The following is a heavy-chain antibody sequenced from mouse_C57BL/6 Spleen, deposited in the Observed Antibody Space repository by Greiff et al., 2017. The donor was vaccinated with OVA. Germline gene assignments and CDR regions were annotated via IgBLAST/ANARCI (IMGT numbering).Heavy chain of an antibody. J-gene: IGHJ4*01. CDR2: IWSDGST. Sequence: VQLQESGPGLVAPSQSLSITCTVSGFSLTSYGVHWVRQPPGKGLEWLVVIWSDGSTTYNSALKSRLSISKDNSKSQVFLKMNSLQTDDTAMYYCARSNYYGSSYTEAMDYWGQGTSVTVSS. CDR3: ARSNYYGSSYTEAMDY. D-gene: IGHD1-1*01. V-gene: IGHV2-6*03. CDR1: GFSLTSYG.